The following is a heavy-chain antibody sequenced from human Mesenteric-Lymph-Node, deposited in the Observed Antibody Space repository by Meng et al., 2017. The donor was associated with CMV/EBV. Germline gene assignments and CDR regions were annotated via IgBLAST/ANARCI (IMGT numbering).Heavy chain of an antibody. CDR1: GFTFSNAW. CDR2: IKSKTDGGTT. CDR3: TTLCGTSCSGPIEGLDY. V-gene: IGHV3-15*01. D-gene: IGHD2-2*01. J-gene: IGHJ4*02. Sequence: GESLKISCAASGFTFSNAWMSWVRQAPGKGLEWVGRIKSKTDGGTTDYAAPVKGRFTISRDDSKNTLYLQMNSLKNEDTAVYYCTTLCGTSCSGPIEGLDYWGQGTLVTVSS.